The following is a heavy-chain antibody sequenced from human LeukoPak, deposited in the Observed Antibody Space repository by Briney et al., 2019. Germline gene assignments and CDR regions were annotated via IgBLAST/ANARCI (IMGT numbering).Heavy chain of an antibody. J-gene: IGHJ4*02. V-gene: IGHV3-66*01. Sequence: GGSLRLSCEASGFTFNTYSMNWARQAPGKGLEWVSVIYSGGSTYYADSVKGRFTISRDNSKNTLYLQMNRQRAEDRAVYYCARVGKGGGFPYYFDYWGQGTLVTVSS. CDR3: ARVGKGGGFPYYFDY. CDR2: IYSGGST. D-gene: IGHD1-26*01. CDR1: GFTFNTYS.